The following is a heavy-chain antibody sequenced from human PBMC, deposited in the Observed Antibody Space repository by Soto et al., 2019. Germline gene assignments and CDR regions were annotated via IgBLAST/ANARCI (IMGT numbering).Heavy chain of an antibody. CDR3: ARGPHQSGGLGYNWFDP. Sequence: PSETLSLTCTVSGGSISSGDYYWSWIRQPPGKGLEWIGYIYYSGSTYYNPSLKSRVTISVDTSKNQFSLKLSSVTAADTAVYYCARGPHQSGGLGYNWFDPWGQGTLVTVSS. D-gene: IGHD1-26*01. CDR1: GGSISSGDYY. CDR2: IYYSGST. V-gene: IGHV4-30-4*01. J-gene: IGHJ5*02.